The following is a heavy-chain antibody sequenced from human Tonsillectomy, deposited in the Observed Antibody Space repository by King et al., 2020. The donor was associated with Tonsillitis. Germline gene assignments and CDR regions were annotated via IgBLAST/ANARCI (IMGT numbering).Heavy chain of an antibody. J-gene: IGHJ4*02. D-gene: IGHD5-18*01. CDR1: GFTFSSYA. CDR3: ARAISGYIYGCGDY. CDR2: ISYDGSNK. V-gene: IGHV3-30-3*01. Sequence: VQLVESGGGVVQPGRSLRLSCAASGFTFSSYAMHWVRQAPGKGLEWVAVISYDGSNKYYADSVKGRFTISRDNSKNTLYLQMNSLRAEDTAVYYCARAISGYIYGCGDYWGQGTLVTVSS.